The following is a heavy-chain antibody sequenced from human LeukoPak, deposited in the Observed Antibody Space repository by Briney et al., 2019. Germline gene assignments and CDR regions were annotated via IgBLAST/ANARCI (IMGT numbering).Heavy chain of an antibody. CDR1: GGSTNSYY. CDR3: ARTVSGYYFNA. D-gene: IGHD2/OR15-2a*01. CDR2: VAYSGST. V-gene: IGHV4-59*01. J-gene: IGHJ5*02. Sequence: SETLSLTCTVSGGSTNSYYWSWIRQSPGKGLEWIGYVAYSGSTNYNPAHKRRVTISLDTSKNQFSLKLSSVTAADTAVYYCARTVSGYYFNAWGPGTLVTVSS.